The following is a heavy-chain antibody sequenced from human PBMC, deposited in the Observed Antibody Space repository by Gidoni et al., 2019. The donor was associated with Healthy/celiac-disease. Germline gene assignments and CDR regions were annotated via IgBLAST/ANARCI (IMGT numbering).Heavy chain of an antibody. J-gene: IGHJ4*02. CDR3: ARHQAGDDY. CDR1: GGSISSSSYY. Sequence: QLQLQVSGPGLVKPSETLSLTCTVSGGSISSSSYYWGWLRQPPGKGLEWIGSIYYSGSTSYNPSLKSRVTISVDTSKNQFSLKLSSVTAADTAVYYCARHQAGDDYWGQGTLVTVSS. D-gene: IGHD7-27*01. V-gene: IGHV4-39*01. CDR2: IYYSGST.